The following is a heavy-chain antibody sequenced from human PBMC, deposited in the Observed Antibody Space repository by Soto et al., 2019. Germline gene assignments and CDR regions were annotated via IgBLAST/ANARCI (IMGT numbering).Heavy chain of an antibody. J-gene: IGHJ3*02. Sequence: GGSLRLSCAASGFTFSSYAMSWVRQAPGKGLEWVSAISGSGGSTYYADSVKGRFTISRDNSKNTLYLQMNSLRAEDTAVYYFAKDAPEYYYDSSGRNDAFDIWGQGTMVTVSS. D-gene: IGHD3-22*01. CDR1: GFTFSSYA. CDR2: ISGSGGST. V-gene: IGHV3-23*01. CDR3: AKDAPEYYYDSSGRNDAFDI.